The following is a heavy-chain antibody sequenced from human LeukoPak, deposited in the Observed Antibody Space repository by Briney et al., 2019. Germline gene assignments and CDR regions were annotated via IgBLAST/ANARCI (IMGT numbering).Heavy chain of an antibody. D-gene: IGHD2-2*01. V-gene: IGHV3-74*01. Sequence: GWSLRLSCAASGFTFSAYWMHWVRQSPGKGLVWVSRINSDGSSTDYADSVKGRFTISRDIAKSTMYLQMNSLRAEDTAVYYCARVATTSSKWSLDYWGQGTLVTVSS. CDR1: GFTFSAYW. CDR2: INSDGSST. J-gene: IGHJ4*02. CDR3: ARVATTSSKWSLDY.